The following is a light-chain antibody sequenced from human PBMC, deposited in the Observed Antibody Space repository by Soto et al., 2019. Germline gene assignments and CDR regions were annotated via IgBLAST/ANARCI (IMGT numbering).Light chain of an antibody. V-gene: IGKV3-11*01. CDR1: QSVSSY. J-gene: IGKJ1*01. CDR2: DAS. CDR3: QQRSSWPRT. Sequence: EIVLTQSPATLSLSPGERATLSCRASQSVSSYLAWYQQKPSQAPRLLIYDASNRATGIPARFSGSGSGTDFTLTISSLEPEDFAVYYCQQRSSWPRTFGLGTKVEIK.